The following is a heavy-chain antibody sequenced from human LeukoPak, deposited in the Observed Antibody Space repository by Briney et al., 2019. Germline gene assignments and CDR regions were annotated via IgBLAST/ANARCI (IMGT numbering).Heavy chain of an antibody. CDR3: ARGGSGWYGLGFYMDV. V-gene: IGHV4-61*01. J-gene: IGHJ6*03. Sequence: SETLSLTCTVSGYSISSGYYWGWIRQPPGKGLEWIGYIYYSGSTNYNPSLKSRVTISVDTSKNQFSLKLSSVTAADTAVYYCARGGSGWYGLGFYMDVWGKGTTVTISS. CDR1: GYSISSGYY. D-gene: IGHD6-19*01. CDR2: IYYSGST.